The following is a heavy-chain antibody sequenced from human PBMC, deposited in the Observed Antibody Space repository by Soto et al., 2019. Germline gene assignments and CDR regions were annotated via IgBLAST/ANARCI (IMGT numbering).Heavy chain of an antibody. CDR3: ARGLGYSGYYGMDV. Sequence: LVTLSPTCVAFGGRFTGYYWRAFRQPPGKGLEWIGEINHSGSTNYNPSLKSRVTISVDTSKNQFSLKLSSVTAADTAVYYGARGLGYSGYYGMDVWGQGTTVT. CDR1: GGRFTGYY. CDR2: INHSGST. J-gene: IGHJ6*02. V-gene: IGHV4-34*01. D-gene: IGHD5-12*01.